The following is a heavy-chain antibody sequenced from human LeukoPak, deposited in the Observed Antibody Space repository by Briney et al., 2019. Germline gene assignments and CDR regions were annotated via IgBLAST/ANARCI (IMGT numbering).Heavy chain of an antibody. CDR1: TYSIGKRFY. J-gene: IGHJ6*04. D-gene: IGHD5-12*01. Sequence: SEPLSLTCSGATYSIGKRFYWGGLRQPPGKGLEWIGSIYRSGSTFYNPSLKSRVTISLDTSKNQFSLKLSSVTAAEAALNFPTRGTYGYHMDVWGKGTTVTVSS. CDR2: IYRSGST. V-gene: IGHV4-38-2*02. CDR3: TRGTYGYHMDV.